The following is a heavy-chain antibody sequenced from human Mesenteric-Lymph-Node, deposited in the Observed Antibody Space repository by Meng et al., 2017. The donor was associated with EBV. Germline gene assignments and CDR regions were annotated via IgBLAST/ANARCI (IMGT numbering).Heavy chain of an antibody. Sequence: VQLQRGGAGLLKPSETLSLTCGVYGGSLSGYYWNWIRQPPGKGLEWIGDINHGGSTSYNPSLKSRVTISVDTSKNEFSLKMTSVTAADTAVYYCARDRHFDPWGQGTLVTVSS. J-gene: IGHJ5*02. CDR3: ARDRHFDP. V-gene: IGHV4-34*01. CDR1: GGSLSGYY. CDR2: INHGGST.